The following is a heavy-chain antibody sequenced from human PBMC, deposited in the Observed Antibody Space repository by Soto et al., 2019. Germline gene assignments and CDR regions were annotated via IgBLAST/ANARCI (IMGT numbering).Heavy chain of an antibody. CDR1: GGSISSYY. V-gene: IGHV4-59*01. J-gene: IGHJ5*02. CDR3: ARVLWFGELLKYNWFDP. D-gene: IGHD3-10*01. Sequence: SETLSLTCTVSGGSISSYYWSWIRQPPGKGLEWIGYIYYSGSTNYNPSLKSRVTISVDTSKNQFSLKLSSVTAADTAVYYCARVLWFGELLKYNWFDPWGQGTLVTVSS. CDR2: IYYSGST.